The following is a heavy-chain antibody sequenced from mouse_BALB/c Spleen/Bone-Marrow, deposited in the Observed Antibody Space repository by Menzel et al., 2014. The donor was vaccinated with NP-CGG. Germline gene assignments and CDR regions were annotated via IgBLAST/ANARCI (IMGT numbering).Heavy chain of an antibody. D-gene: IGHD1-2*01. Sequence: DVKLQESGGGLVQPGGSLKLSCAASGFGFSRYWMSWVRQAPGKGLEWIGEINPDSSTINYTPSLKDKFIISRDNAKNTLCLQMSKVRSEDTALYYCARLGYYGSFAYWGQGTLVTVSA. CDR3: ARLGYYGSFAY. V-gene: IGHV4-1*02. J-gene: IGHJ3*01. CDR1: GFGFSRYW. CDR2: INPDSSTI.